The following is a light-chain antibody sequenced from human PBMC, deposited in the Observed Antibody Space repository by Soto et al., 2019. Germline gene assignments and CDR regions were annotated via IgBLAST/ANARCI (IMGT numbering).Light chain of an antibody. CDR3: QQNGSSPWT. J-gene: IGKJ1*01. Sequence: DIVLTQSPATLSLSAGERATLASRVSQSIRSNYLAWYQQKPGLAPRLLIYDASNRAIGFPDRFSGSGSGTAFTFTITTLEPAAFALYYCQQNGSSPWTFGQGTKVDIK. CDR2: DAS. CDR1: QSIRSNY. V-gene: IGKV3D-20*01.